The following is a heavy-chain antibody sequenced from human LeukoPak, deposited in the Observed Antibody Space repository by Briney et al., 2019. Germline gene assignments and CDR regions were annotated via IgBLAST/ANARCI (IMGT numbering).Heavy chain of an antibody. J-gene: IGHJ3*02. CDR2: IYYSGSA. V-gene: IGHV4-39*07. Sequence: SETLSLTCTVSGGSYYWGWIRQPPGKGLEWIGTIYYSGSAYYNPSLKSRVTMSVDTSKRQCSLKLSSVTAADTAVYYCARGLNNRKSGRRFDVFEIWGQGTMVTVSS. CDR1: GGSYY. CDR3: ARGLNNRKSGRRFDVFEI. D-gene: IGHD2/OR15-2a*01.